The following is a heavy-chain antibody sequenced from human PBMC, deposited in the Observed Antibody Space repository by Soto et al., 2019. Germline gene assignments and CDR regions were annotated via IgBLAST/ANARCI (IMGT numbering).Heavy chain of an antibody. CDR2: ISWDGGST. V-gene: IGHV3-43*01. CDR3: AKDLAAAGPHPNYYYYGMDV. Sequence: GGSLRLSCAASGFTFDDYTMHWVRQAPGKGLEWVSLISWDGGSTYYADSVKGRFTISRDNSKNSLYLQMNSLRTEDTALYYFAKDLAAAGPHPNYYYYGMDVWGQGTTVTVSS. D-gene: IGHD6-13*01. J-gene: IGHJ6*02. CDR1: GFTFDDYT.